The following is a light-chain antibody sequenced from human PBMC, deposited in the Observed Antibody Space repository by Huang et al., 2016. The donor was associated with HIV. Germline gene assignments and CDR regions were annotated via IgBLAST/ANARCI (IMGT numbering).Light chain of an antibody. V-gene: IGKV4-1*01. CDR2: WDS. CDR1: QSVYSSSTSKDY. CDR3: QQYYSSPQT. J-gene: IGKJ1*01. Sequence: DIIMTQSPDSLAVSLGERATLNCRSSQSVYSSSTSKDYMAWFQQKPGQPSRLLLFWDSTREAVVPDLCTGSGSGTHFPLTIASLEAEDAAIYYCQQYYSSPQTFGQGTRVEVK.